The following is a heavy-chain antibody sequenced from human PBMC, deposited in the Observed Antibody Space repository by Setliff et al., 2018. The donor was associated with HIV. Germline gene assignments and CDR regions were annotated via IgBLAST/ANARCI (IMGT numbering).Heavy chain of an antibody. J-gene: IGHJ4*02. D-gene: IGHD2-21*02. CDR2: IYYSGST. CDR3: ARGEFYCGTDCYWSSFDY. CDR1: GVSISSYY. V-gene: IGHV4-59*08. Sequence: LSLTCTVSGVSISSYYWSWIRQPPGRGLEWIGYIYYSGSTNYNPSLKSRVTISVDTSKNQFSLRLSSVTAADTAVYYCARGEFYCGTDCYWSSFDYWGQGILVTVSS.